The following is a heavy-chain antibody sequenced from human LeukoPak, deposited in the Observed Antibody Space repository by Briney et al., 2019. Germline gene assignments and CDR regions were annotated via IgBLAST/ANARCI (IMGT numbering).Heavy chain of an antibody. Sequence: SETLSLTCTVSGDSISRGGYYWSWIRQHSGKGLEWIGYIYYSVSTYYNPSLKSRVTISLDTSKNQFSLELSSVTVADTAVYYCARSAAGLVRFFDYWGQGTLVTVSS. V-gene: IGHV4-31*03. CDR1: GDSISRGGYY. J-gene: IGHJ4*02. CDR3: ARSAAGLVRFFDY. D-gene: IGHD6-19*01. CDR2: IYYSVST.